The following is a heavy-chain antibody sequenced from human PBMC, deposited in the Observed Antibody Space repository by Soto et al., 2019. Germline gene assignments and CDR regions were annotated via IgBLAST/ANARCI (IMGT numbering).Heavy chain of an antibody. CDR2: ISGSGGST. V-gene: IGHV3-23*01. J-gene: IGHJ4*02. CDR1: GFTFSSYA. Sequence: GGSLRLSCAASGFTFSSYAMSWVRQAPGKGLEWVSAISGSGGSTYYADSVKGRFTISRDNSKNTLYLQMNSLRAEDTAVYYCAKVLVGYQLLYTPTDYWGQGTMVTVSS. CDR3: AKVLVGYQLLYTPTDY. D-gene: IGHD2-2*02.